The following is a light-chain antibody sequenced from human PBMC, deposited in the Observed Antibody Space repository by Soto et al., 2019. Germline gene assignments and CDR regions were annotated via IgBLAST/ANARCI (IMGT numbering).Light chain of an antibody. CDR2: WAS. V-gene: IGKV4-1*01. CDR3: QQYYSTPQT. CDR1: QSVLYSSDNKNY. Sequence: DIVMTQSPDSLAVSLGERATINGKSSQSVLYSSDNKNYLAWYQQKPGQPPNLLIYWASTRESGVPDRFSGSGSGTDFTLTISSLQAEDVAVYYCQQYYSTPQTFGQGTKVEIK. J-gene: IGKJ1*01.